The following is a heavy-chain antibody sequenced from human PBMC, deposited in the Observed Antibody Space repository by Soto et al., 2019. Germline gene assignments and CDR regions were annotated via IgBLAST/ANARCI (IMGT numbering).Heavy chain of an antibody. D-gene: IGHD3-3*01. J-gene: IGHJ4*02. Sequence: PGGSLRLSCAASGSTFSSYWMHWVRQAPGKGLVWVSRINSDGSSTSYADSVKGRFTISRDNAKNTLYLQMNSLRAEDTAVYYCAREAYDFWSGRYYFDYWGQGTLVTVSS. CDR2: INSDGSST. CDR1: GSTFSSYW. V-gene: IGHV3-74*01. CDR3: AREAYDFWSGRYYFDY.